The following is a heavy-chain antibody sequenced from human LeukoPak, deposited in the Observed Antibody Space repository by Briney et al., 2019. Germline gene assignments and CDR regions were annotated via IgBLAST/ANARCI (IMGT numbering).Heavy chain of an antibody. Sequence: PGGSLRLSCAASGFTFSSYSMNWVRQAPGKGLEWVSSISSSSSYIYYADSVKGRFTISRDNAKNSLYLQMNSLRAEDTAVYYCASDPRGYSYNNWFDPWGQGTLVTVSS. CDR1: GFTFSSYS. V-gene: IGHV3-21*01. CDR3: ASDPRGYSYNNWFDP. CDR2: ISSSSSYI. D-gene: IGHD5-18*01. J-gene: IGHJ5*02.